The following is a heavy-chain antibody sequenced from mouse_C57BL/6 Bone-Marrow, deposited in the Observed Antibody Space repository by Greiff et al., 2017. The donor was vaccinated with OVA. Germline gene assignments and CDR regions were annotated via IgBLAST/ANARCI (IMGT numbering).Heavy chain of an antibody. CDR3: ALVATPYWYFDV. CDR2: IDPSDSYT. CDR1: GYTFTSYW. Sequence: QVQLHQPGAELVKPGASVKLSCKASGYTFTSYWMQWVKQRPGQGLEWIGEIDPSDSYTNYNQKFKGKATLTVDTSSSTAYMQLSSLTSEDSAVYYCALVATPYWYFDVWGTGTTVTVSS. D-gene: IGHD1-1*01. V-gene: IGHV1-50*01. J-gene: IGHJ1*03.